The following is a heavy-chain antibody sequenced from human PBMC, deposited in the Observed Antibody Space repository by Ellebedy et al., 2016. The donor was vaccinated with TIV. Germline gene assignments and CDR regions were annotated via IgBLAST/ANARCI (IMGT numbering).Heavy chain of an antibody. J-gene: IGHJ4*02. V-gene: IGHV5-51*01. CDR2: IYPGDSDT. CDR3: ARYTYYYDSSGLNYFDY. Sequence: GESLKISCKGSGYSFTSYWIGWVRQMPRKGLEWMGIIYPGDSDTRYSPSFQGQVTISADKSISTAYLQWSSLKASDTAMYYCARYTYYYDSSGLNYFDYWGQGTLVTVSS. CDR1: GYSFTSYW. D-gene: IGHD3-22*01.